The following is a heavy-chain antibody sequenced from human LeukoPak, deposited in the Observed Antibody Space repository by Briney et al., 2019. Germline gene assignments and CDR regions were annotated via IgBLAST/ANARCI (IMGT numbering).Heavy chain of an antibody. V-gene: IGHV3-48*01. CDR3: ARNNGMDV. J-gene: IGHJ6*02. CDR1: GFTFNTYT. Sequence: PGGSLRLSCAASGFTFNTYTMNWVRQAPGKGPEWVSYISGSSGIIDYADSVRGRFTISRDNAKNSLYLQMNSLRAEDTALYHCARNNGMDVWGQGTTVIVSS. CDR2: ISGSSGII.